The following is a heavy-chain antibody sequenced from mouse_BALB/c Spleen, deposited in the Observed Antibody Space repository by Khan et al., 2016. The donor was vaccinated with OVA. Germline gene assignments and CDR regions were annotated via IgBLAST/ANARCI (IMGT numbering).Heavy chain of an antibody. CDR1: GYTFINYG. V-gene: IGHV9-3-1*01. D-gene: IGHD2-14*01. CDR3: ARVGYNGTMDY. Sequence: QIQLVQSGPELKKPGETVKISCKASGYTFINYGMNWVKQAPGKGLKWMGWINTYTGKPIYANDFKGRFAFSLDTSASTAYLQINNLKNEDTATDYCARVGYNGTMDYGGQGTPVTVSS. J-gene: IGHJ4*01. CDR2: INTYTGKP.